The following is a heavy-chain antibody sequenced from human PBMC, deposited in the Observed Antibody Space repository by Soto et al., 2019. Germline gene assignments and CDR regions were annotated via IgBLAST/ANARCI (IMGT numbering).Heavy chain of an antibody. CDR2: IYSGGST. V-gene: IGHV3-53*01. D-gene: IGHD3-10*01. J-gene: IGHJ4*02. CDR3: ARGGGSGRTPFDY. CDR1: GFTVSSNY. Sequence: RSLRLSCAASGFTVSSNYMSWVRQAPGKGLEWVSVIYSGGSTYYADSVKGRFTISRDNSKNSLFLQMNSLRAEDTAVYYCARGGGSGRTPFDYWGQGTPVTVSS.